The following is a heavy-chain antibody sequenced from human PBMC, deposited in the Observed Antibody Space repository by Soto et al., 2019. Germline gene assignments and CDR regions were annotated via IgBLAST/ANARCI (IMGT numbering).Heavy chain of an antibody. CDR1: GYTFTSYY. Sequence: ASVKVSCKASGYTFTSYYMHWVRQAPGRGLEWMGIINPSGGSTTYAQTFQGRVTMTRDTSTSTAYMELSSLSSEDTAVYYCARAPPRVDGNWFDPWGQGTLVTVSS. D-gene: IGHD2-15*01. V-gene: IGHV1-46*01. CDR2: INPSGGST. CDR3: ARAPPRVDGNWFDP. J-gene: IGHJ5*02.